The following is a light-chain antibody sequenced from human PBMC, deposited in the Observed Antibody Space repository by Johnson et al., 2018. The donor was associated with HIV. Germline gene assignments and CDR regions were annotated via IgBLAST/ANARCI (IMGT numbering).Light chain of an antibody. J-gene: IGLJ1*01. CDR1: SSNIGNKY. V-gene: IGLV1-51*02. CDR2: ENT. Sequence: QSVLTQPPSVSAAPGQKVTISCSGSSSNIGNKYVSWYQQLPGTAPKLLIYENTKRPSGIPDRFSGSKSGTSATLGITGLQTGDEADYYCGTWDTSLSPGGVFGAGTKVPFL. CDR3: GTWDTSLSPGGV.